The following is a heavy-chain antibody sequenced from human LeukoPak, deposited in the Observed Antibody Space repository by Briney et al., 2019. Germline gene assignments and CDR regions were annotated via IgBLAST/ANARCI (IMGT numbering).Heavy chain of an antibody. D-gene: IGHD1-26*01. Sequence: ASVKVSCKASGYTFTSYDINWVRQATGQGLELMGWMNPNSGNTGYAHKFQGRVTMTRNTSISTAYMELSSLRSEDTAVYYCARGQWELLGDYYGMDVWGQGTMVIVSS. CDR1: GYTFTSYD. CDR2: MNPNSGNT. CDR3: ARGQWELLGDYYGMDV. J-gene: IGHJ6*02. V-gene: IGHV1-8*01.